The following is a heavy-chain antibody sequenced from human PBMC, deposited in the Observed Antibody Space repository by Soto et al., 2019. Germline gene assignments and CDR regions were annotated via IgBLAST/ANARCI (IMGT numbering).Heavy chain of an antibody. CDR1: GFTFSSYA. Sequence: GGSLRLSCAASGFTFSSYAMSWVRQAPGKGLEWVSAISGSGGSTYYADSVKGQFTISRDNSKNTLYLQMNSLRAEYTAVYYCAYAEYSSSSGYDNAFDYWGQGTLVTVSS. CDR2: ISGSGGST. D-gene: IGHD6-6*01. V-gene: IGHV3-23*01. J-gene: IGHJ4*02. CDR3: AYAEYSSSSGYDNAFDY.